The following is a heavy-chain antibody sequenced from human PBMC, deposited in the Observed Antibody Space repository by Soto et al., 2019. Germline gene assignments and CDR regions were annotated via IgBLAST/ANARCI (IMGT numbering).Heavy chain of an antibody. J-gene: IGHJ4*02. CDR1: GYTFTSYD. CDR2: MNPNSGNT. CDR3: ARAPRYCSSTSCSYYFDY. V-gene: IGHV1-8*01. D-gene: IGHD2-2*01. Sequence: ASVKVSCKASGYTFTSYDINWVRQATGQGLERMGWMNPNSGNTGYAQKFQGRVTMTRNTSISTAYMELSSLRSEDTAVYYCARAPRYCSSTSCSYYFDYWGQGTLVTVSS.